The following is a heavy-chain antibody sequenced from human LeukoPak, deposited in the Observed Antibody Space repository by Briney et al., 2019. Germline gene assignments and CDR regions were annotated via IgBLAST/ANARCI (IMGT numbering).Heavy chain of an antibody. J-gene: IGHJ3*02. D-gene: IGHD1-26*01. Sequence: PSETLSLTCAVYGGSFSGYYWSWIRQPPGKGLEWIGRIYTSGSTNYNPSLKSRVTMSVDTSKNQFSLKLSSVTAADTAVYYCARDMGATIGDAFDIWGQGTMVTVSS. CDR2: IYTSGST. CDR1: GGSFSGYY. CDR3: ARDMGATIGDAFDI. V-gene: IGHV4-59*10.